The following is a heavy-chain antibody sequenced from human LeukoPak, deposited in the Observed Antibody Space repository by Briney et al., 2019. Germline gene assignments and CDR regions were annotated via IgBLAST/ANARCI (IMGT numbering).Heavy chain of an antibody. J-gene: IGHJ4*02. D-gene: IGHD1-26*01. CDR3: AGGRMGRYYDH. CDR1: GTAISSYF. V-gene: IGHV4-59*08. CDR2: FYHNGGT. Sequence: SETLSLTCVISGTAISSYFWNWIRQSPTKGLEWIGYFYHNGGTSYNPSLRSRVTISVDSSQKRLSLQVTSMTAADTAIYYCAGGRMGRYYDHWGQGTLVAVST.